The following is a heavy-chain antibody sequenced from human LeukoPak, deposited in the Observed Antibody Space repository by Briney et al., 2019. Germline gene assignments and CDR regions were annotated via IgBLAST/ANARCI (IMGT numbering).Heavy chain of an antibody. J-gene: IGHJ4*02. V-gene: IGHV3-7*01. CDR3: ARDRGYGSGSDY. CDR1: GFTFSNHW. Sequence: GGSLRLSCAASGFTFSNHWMIWVRQAPGKGLEWVASIKQDGSEKQYVGTVRGRFTISRDNAKNSLYLQMNSLRAEDTAVYYCARDRGYGSGSDYWGQGTLVTVSS. CDR2: IKQDGSEK. D-gene: IGHD3-10*01.